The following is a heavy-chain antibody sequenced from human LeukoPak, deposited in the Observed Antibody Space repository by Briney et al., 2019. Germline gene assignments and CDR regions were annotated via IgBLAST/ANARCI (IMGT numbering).Heavy chain of an antibody. CDR1: GGFISSSSYY. Sequence: SETLSLTCTVSGGFISSSSYYWGWIRQSPGKGLEWIGYIYYSGSTYHNPSPKSRVTISVDTSKNQFSLKLTSVTAADTAVYYCARLPQGGSSYGPLDVWGQGTTVTVSS. V-gene: IGHV4-39*01. J-gene: IGHJ6*02. D-gene: IGHD5-18*01. CDR3: ARLPQGGSSYGPLDV. CDR2: IYYSGST.